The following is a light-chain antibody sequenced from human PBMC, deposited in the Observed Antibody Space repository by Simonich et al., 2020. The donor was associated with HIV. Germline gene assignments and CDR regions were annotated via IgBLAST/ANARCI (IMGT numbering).Light chain of an antibody. V-gene: IGKV3-20*01. CDR3: QQYGSSPFT. CDR2: DAS. CDR1: QSVSSN. Sequence: EIVMTQSPATLSVSPGQRATLSCRASQSVSSNLAWCQQKTGQAPRLLIYDASNRATGIPARFSGSGSGTDFTLTISRLGPEDFAVYYCQQYGSSPFTFGPGTKVDIK. J-gene: IGKJ3*01.